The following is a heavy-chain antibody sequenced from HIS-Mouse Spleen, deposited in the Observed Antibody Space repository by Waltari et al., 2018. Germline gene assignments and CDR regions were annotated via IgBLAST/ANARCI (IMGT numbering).Heavy chain of an antibody. J-gene: IGHJ2*01. D-gene: IGHD6-13*01. V-gene: IGHV4-39*07. CDR1: GGSISSSRYH. CDR2: IYYSGST. Sequence: QLQLQESGPGLVKPSETLSLTCTVSGGSISSSRYHWGWSPQPPGKGLEWIGSIYYSGSTYYNPSLKSRVTISVDTSKNQFSLKLSSVTAADTAVYYCAREIPYSSSWYDWYFDLWGRGTLVTVSS. CDR3: AREIPYSSSWYDWYFDL.